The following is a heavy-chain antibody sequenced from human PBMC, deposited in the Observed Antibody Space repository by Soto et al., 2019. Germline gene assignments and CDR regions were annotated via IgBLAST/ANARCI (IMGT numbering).Heavy chain of an antibody. D-gene: IGHD2-21*01. CDR3: ARTISLIVVDDAFDI. CDR1: GFTFSSYW. CDR2: IKQDGSKK. Sequence: GGSLRLSCAASGFTFSSYWMSWVRQAPGKGLEWVANIKQDGSKKYYVDSVKGRFTISRDNAKNSLYLQMNSLRAEDTAVYYCARTISLIVVDDAFDIWGQGTMVTVSS. V-gene: IGHV3-7*05. J-gene: IGHJ3*02.